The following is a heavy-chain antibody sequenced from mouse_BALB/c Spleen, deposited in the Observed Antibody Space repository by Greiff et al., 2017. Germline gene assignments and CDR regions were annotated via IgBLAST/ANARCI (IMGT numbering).Heavy chain of an antibody. D-gene: IGHD3-3*01. Sequence: EVQLQQSGAELVRPGALVKLSCKASGFNIKDYYMHWVKQKPEQGLEWIGWIDPENGNTIYDPKFQGKASITADTSSNTAYLQLSSLTSEDTAVYYCARGDSSFAYWGQGTLVTVSA. CDR3: ARGDSSFAY. J-gene: IGHJ3*01. CDR2: IDPENGNT. V-gene: IGHV14-1*02. CDR1: GFNIKDYY.